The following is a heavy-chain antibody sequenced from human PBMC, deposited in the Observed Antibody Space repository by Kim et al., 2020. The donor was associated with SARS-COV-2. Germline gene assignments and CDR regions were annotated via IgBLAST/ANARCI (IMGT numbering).Heavy chain of an antibody. CDR3: ARDRSGLDPAGFYYYYGMDV. J-gene: IGHJ6*02. CDR1: GGTFSSYA. Sequence: SVKVSCKASGGTFSSYAISWVRQAPGQGLEWMGGIIPIFGTANYAQKFQGRVTITADESTSTAYMELSSLRSEDTAVYYCARDRSGLDPAGFYYYYGMDVWGQGTTVTVSS. CDR2: IIPIFGTA. V-gene: IGHV1-69*13. D-gene: IGHD6-19*01.